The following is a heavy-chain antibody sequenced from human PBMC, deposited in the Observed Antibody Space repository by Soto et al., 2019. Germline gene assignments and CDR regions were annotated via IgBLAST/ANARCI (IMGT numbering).Heavy chain of an antibody. D-gene: IGHD6-13*01. J-gene: IGHJ4*02. Sequence: PSETLSLTCTVSGGSINGAYYWGWVRQHPGKGLDWIGFIYYSGSTYQNLSLKSRLTMSIDTSKNQFSLRLTPVTVADTAVYYCARGIAAPTSFDYWGQGTLVTVSS. CDR2: IYYSGST. CDR1: GGSINGAYY. CDR3: ARGIAAPTSFDY. V-gene: IGHV4-31*03.